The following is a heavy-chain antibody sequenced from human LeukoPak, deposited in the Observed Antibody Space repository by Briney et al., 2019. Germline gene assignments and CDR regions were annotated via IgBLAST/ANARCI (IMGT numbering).Heavy chain of an antibody. CDR3: ARASYYDFWSGYYNAFDI. CDR1: GGSFSGYY. J-gene: IGHJ3*02. D-gene: IGHD3-3*01. V-gene: IGHV4-34*01. Sequence: PSETLSLNCAVYGGSFSGYYWSWIRQPPGKGLEWMGEINHSGSTNYNPSLKSRVTISVDTSKNQFSLKLSSVTAADTAVYYCARASYYDFWSGYYNAFDIWGQGTMVTVSS. CDR2: INHSGST.